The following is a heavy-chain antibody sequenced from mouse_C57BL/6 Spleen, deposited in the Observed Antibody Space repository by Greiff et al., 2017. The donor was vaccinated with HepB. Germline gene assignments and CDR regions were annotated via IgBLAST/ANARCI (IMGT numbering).Heavy chain of an antibody. CDR1: GYTFTDYE. V-gene: IGHV1-15*01. CDR2: IDPETGGT. J-gene: IGHJ2*01. CDR3: TRRGSSGYHYFDY. Sequence: VQLQESGAELVRPGASVTLSCKASGYTFTDYEMHWVKQTPVHGLEWIGAIDPETGGTAYNQKFKGKAILTADKSSSTAYMELRSLTSEDSAVYYCTRRGSSGYHYFDYWGQGTTLTVSS. D-gene: IGHD3-2*02.